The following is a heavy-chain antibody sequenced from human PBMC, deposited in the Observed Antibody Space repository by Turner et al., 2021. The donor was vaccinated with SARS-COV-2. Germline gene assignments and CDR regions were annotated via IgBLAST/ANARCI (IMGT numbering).Heavy chain of an antibody. Sequence: EVQLVESGGSLVQPGGSLSFSCAVSGFTVSSNYLSWVRQAAGKGLEWVSVSYSGGSTYYADSVKGRFTISRDNSKNILYLKINSLRAEDTAVYYCARVGIAARPDFDYWGQGTLVTVSS. D-gene: IGHD6-6*01. CDR3: ARVGIAARPDFDY. CDR1: GFTVSSNY. V-gene: IGHV3-66*01. CDR2: SYSGGST. J-gene: IGHJ4*02.